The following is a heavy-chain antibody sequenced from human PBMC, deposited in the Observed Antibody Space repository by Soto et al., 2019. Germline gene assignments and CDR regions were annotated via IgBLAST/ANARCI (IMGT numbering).Heavy chain of an antibody. J-gene: IGHJ4*02. CDR2: IYNSGST. Sequence: QVQLQESGPGLVKPSQTLSLTCTVSGGSISSGDYYWSWIRKSPGKWLEWIGYIYNSGSTYYNPSLKCRVTISVDSSKNQFCLKLISLSAADTAVYFCARAPGGQLPPDCWGQGSLVTVSS. CDR3: ARAPGGQLPPDC. D-gene: IGHD2-2*01. CDR1: GGSISSGDYY. V-gene: IGHV4-30-4*01.